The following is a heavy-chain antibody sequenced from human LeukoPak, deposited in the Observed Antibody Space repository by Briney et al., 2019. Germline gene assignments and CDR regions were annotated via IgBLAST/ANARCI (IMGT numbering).Heavy chain of an antibody. V-gene: IGHV4-38-2*01. CDR3: ARVGAVAGFDY. J-gene: IGHJ4*02. Sequence: SETLSLTCAVSGYSISSGYYWGCIRQPPGKGLEWIGSIYHSGSTYYNPSLKSRVTISVDTSKNQFSLKLSSVTAADTAVYYCARVGAVAGFDYWGQGTLVTVSS. D-gene: IGHD6-19*01. CDR2: IYHSGST. CDR1: GYSISSGYY.